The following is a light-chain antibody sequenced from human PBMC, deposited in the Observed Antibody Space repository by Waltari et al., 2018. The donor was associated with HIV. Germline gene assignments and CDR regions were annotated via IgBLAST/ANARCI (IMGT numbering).Light chain of an antibody. Sequence: DIVMTQSPLSLSVTPGAAVSISCRSTQSLLHSNGYNYLDWYLQRPGQSPQLLIYLGSNRASGVPDRFRGSGSGTDFTLKISRVQAEDVGAYYCMQALQTPIFTFGPGTKVDIK. J-gene: IGKJ3*01. CDR3: MQALQTPIFT. CDR2: LGS. CDR1: QSLLHSNGYNY. V-gene: IGKV2-28*01.